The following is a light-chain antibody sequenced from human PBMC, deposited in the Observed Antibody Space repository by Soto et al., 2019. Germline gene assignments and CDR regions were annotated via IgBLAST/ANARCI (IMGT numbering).Light chain of an antibody. CDR2: VDTDGSH. J-gene: IGLJ2*01. Sequence: QSVLTQSPSASASLGASVKLTCTLSSGHINYAVAWHQQQPEKGPRYLMKVDTDGSHNKGGGIPDRFSGSSSGAERYLTISSLQSEDEADYYCQTWGDGIVVFGGGTKLTV. CDR1: SGHINYA. V-gene: IGLV4-69*01. CDR3: QTWGDGIVV.